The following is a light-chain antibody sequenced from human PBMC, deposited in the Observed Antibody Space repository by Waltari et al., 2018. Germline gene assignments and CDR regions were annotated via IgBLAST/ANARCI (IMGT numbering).Light chain of an antibody. CDR2: EVS. CDR1: SSDVGGYNY. Sequence: QSALTQPASGSGSPGQSITISCTGTSSDVGGYNYVSWYHKHPGKAPKLMIYEVSNRPSGVSNRFSGSKSGNTASLTISGLQAEDEADYYCSSYTSSSTPLFGGGTKLTVL. V-gene: IGLV2-14*01. J-gene: IGLJ2*01. CDR3: SSYTSSSTPL.